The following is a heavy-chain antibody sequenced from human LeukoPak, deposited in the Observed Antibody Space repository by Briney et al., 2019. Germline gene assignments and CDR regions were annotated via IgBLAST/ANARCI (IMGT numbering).Heavy chain of an antibody. Sequence: SATLSLTCTVSGGSISSGSYYWSWIRQPAGKGLEWIGRIYTSGSTNTNPTLRSRVTISVDTPKNQFSLKLSSVTAADTAVYYCAREPIERYCSSTSCPRRGSGWFDPWGQGTLVTVSS. J-gene: IGHJ5*02. D-gene: IGHD2-2*01. CDR2: IYTSGST. CDR1: GGSISSGSYY. CDR3: AREPIERYCSSTSCPRRGSGWFDP. V-gene: IGHV4-61*02.